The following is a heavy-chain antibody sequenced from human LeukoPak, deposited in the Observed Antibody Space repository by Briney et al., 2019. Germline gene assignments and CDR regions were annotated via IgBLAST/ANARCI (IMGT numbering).Heavy chain of an antibody. CDR1: GGSISSSSYY. V-gene: IGHV4-39*01. D-gene: IGHD2-15*01. J-gene: IGHJ4*02. CDR2: IYDSGST. CDR3: ARQDGSSWYSTDY. Sequence: SETLSLTCTVSGGSISSSSYYWGWIRQPPGKGLEWIGSIYDSGSTYYNPSLERRVTISVDTSKNHFSLKLSSVTAADTAVYYCARQDGSSWYSTDYWGQGTLVTVSS.